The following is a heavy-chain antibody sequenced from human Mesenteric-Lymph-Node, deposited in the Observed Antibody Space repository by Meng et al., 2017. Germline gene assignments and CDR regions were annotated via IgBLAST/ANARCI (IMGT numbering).Heavy chain of an antibody. Sequence: GGSLRLSCAASGFTFSSYSMNWVRQAPGKGLEWVSSISSSSSYIYYADSVKGRFTISRDNAKNSLYLQMNSLRAEDTAVYYCARVEDHSSGWYAWIDYWGQGTLVTVSS. CDR3: ARVEDHSSGWYAWIDY. V-gene: IGHV3-21*01. D-gene: IGHD6-19*01. J-gene: IGHJ4*02. CDR2: ISSSSSYI. CDR1: GFTFSSYS.